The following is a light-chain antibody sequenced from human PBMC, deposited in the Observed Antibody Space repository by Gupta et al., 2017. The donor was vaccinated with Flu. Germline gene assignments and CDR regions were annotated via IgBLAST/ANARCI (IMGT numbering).Light chain of an antibody. CDR3: QQRSNWPPIT. J-gene: IGKJ5*01. CDR2: DAS. Sequence: DTLSLSPGERATLSCRASQSIGRNLAWYQHMPGQAPRLLIYDASNRATGIPARFSGSGSGTDFTLAISRLEPEDFALYYCQQRSNWPPITFGQGTRLEIK. V-gene: IGKV3-11*01. CDR1: QSIGRN.